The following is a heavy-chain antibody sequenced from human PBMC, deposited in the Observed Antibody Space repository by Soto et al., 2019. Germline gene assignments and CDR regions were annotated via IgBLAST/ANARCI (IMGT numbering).Heavy chain of an antibody. CDR1: GYTFTNYG. V-gene: IGHV1-18*01. CDR2: INVYNGNT. Sequence: ASVKVSCKASGYTFTNYGISWVRQAPGQGLEWMGWINVYNGNTKYAQKVQGRVTMTTDTSTSTAYMELRSLRSDDTAVYYCARAATSFRVNNTGDWFDPWGQGPLVTVSS. J-gene: IGHJ5*02. CDR3: ARAATSFRVNNTGDWFDP. D-gene: IGHD5-18*01.